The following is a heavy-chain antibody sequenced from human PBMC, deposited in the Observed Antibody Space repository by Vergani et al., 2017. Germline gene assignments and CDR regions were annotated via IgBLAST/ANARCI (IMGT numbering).Heavy chain of an antibody. CDR3: AREGHRQQLVRSGWFDP. CDR2: INAGNGNT. CDR1: GYTFTSYA. J-gene: IGHJ5*02. Sequence: QVQLVQSGAEVKKPGASVKVSCKASGYTFTSYAMHWVRQAPGQRLEWMGWINAGNGNTKYSQKFQGRVTITRDTSASTAYMELSSLRAEDTAVYYCAREGHRQQLVRSGWFDPWGQGTLVTVSS. D-gene: IGHD6-13*01. V-gene: IGHV1-3*01.